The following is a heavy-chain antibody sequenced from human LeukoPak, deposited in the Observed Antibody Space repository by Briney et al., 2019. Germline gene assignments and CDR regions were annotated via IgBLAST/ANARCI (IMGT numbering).Heavy chain of an antibody. V-gene: IGHV3-23*01. Sequence: PGGSLRLSCAASGFTFSSYGMSWVRQAPGKGLEWDSAISGSGGSTYYADSVKGRFTISRDNSKNTLYLQMNSLRAEDTAVYYCANDLLLQRYYDSSGYFDYWGQGTLVTVSS. CDR1: GFTFSSYG. D-gene: IGHD3-22*01. CDR3: ANDLLLQRYYDSSGYFDY. J-gene: IGHJ4*02. CDR2: ISGSGGST.